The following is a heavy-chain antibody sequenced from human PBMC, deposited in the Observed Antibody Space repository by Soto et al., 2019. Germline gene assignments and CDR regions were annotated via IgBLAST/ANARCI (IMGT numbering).Heavy chain of an antibody. CDR3: ARVGETTVTYYYFDY. CDR2: IYYSGST. D-gene: IGHD4-4*01. Sequence: SETLSLTCTVSGGSISSGGYYWSWIRQHPGKGLEWIGYIYYSGSTYYNPSLKSRVTISVDTSKNQFSLKLSSVTAADTAVYYCARVGETTVTYYYFDYWGQGTRVTVAS. J-gene: IGHJ4*02. CDR1: GGSISSGGYY. V-gene: IGHV4-31*03.